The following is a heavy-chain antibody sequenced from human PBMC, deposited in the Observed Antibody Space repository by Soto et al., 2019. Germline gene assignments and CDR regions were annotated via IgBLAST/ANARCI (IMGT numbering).Heavy chain of an antibody. CDR3: ARVGYYDSSGYYYFDY. V-gene: IGHV4-59*01. CDR2: IYHSGST. D-gene: IGHD3-22*01. Sequence: ETLSLTCTVSGGSISSYYWSWIRQPPGKGLEWIGYIYHSGSTNYNPSLKSRVTISVDTSKNQFSLKLTSVTAADTSVYYCARVGYYDSSGYYYFDYWGQGTLVTVSS. CDR1: GGSISSYY. J-gene: IGHJ4*02.